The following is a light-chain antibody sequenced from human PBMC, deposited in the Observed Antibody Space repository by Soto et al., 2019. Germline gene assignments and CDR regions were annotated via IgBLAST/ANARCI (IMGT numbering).Light chain of an antibody. J-gene: IGKJ3*01. V-gene: IGKV4-1*01. CDR3: QQYYSSPFT. CDR2: WAS. Sequence: DIVMTQSPDSLAVSLGERATINCKSSRSILSRSNNRNYLAWYQQKPGQPPRLLIYWASTRESGVPDRFSGSASSTDFTLTIITLQAEDVAVYYCQQYYSSPFTFGPGTKVHI. CDR1: RSILSRSNNRNY.